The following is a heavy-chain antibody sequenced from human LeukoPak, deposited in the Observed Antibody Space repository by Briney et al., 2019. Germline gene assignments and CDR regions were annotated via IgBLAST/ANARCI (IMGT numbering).Heavy chain of an antibody. CDR2: MNPNSGNT. V-gene: IGHV1-8*01. D-gene: IGHD3-10*01. Sequence: ASVKVSCKASGYTFTSYDINWVRQATGQGLGWMGWMNPNSGNTGYAQKFQGRVTMTRNTSISTAYMELSSLRSEDTAVYYCARDSIHYGSGSSLLQYFDYWGQGTLVTVSS. J-gene: IGHJ4*02. CDR3: ARDSIHYGSGSSLLQYFDY. CDR1: GYTFTSYD.